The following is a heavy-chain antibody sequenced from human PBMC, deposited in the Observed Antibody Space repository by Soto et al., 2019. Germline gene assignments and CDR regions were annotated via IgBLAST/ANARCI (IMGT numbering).Heavy chain of an antibody. Sequence: PGGSLRLSCAASGFTVSSNYMSWVRQAPGKGLEWVSVIYSGGSTYYADSVKGRFTISRDNSKNTLYLQMNSLRAEDTAVHYCARETGHGGNWYYYYYGMDVWGQGTTVTVSS. CDR2: IYSGGST. CDR1: GFTVSSNY. J-gene: IGHJ6*02. V-gene: IGHV3-53*01. CDR3: ARETGHGGNWYYYYYGMDV. D-gene: IGHD2-15*01.